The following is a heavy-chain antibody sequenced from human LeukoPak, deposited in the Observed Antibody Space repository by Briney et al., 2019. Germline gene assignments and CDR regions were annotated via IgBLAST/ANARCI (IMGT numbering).Heavy chain of an antibody. CDR2: ISAYNGNT. V-gene: IGHV1-18*01. D-gene: IGHD2-2*01. CDR3: AKDVRSTYYCYYMDV. CDR1: GYTFTSYG. J-gene: IGHJ6*03. Sequence: ASVKVSCKASGYTFTSYGISWVRQAPGQGLEWMGWISAYNGNTNYAQKLQGRVTMTTDTSTSTAYMELRSLRSDDTAVYYCAKDVRSTYYCYYMDVWGKGTTVTVS.